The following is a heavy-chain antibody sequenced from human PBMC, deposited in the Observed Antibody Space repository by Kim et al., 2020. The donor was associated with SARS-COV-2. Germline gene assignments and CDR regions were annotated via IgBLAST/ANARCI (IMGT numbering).Heavy chain of an antibody. D-gene: IGHD4-17*01. V-gene: IGHV3-33*08. Sequence: GGSLRLSFAASGFTFSSYGMHWVRQAPGKGLEWVAVIWYDGSNKYYADSVKGRFTISRDNSKNTLYLQMNSLRAEDTAVYYCARSPMTTVVTSANYWYFDLWGRGTLVTVSS. CDR3: ARSPMTTVVTSANYWYFDL. CDR1: GFTFSSYG. J-gene: IGHJ2*01. CDR2: IWYDGSNK.